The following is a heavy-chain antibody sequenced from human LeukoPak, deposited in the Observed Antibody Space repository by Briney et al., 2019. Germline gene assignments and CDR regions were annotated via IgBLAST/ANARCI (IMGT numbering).Heavy chain of an antibody. CDR1: GFTFSSYG. CDR3: AKSVSSWYYFDY. Sequence: GGSLRLSCAASGFTFSSYGMHWVRQAPGKGLEWVAVISYDGSNKYYADSVKGRFTISRDNSKNTLYLQMNSLRAEDTAVYYCAKSVSSWYYFDYWGQGTLVTVSS. D-gene: IGHD6-13*01. CDR2: ISYDGSNK. J-gene: IGHJ4*02. V-gene: IGHV3-30*18.